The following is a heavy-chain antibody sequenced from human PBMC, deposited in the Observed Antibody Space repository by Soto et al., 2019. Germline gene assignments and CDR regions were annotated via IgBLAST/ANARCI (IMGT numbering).Heavy chain of an antibody. Sequence: SETLSLTCTVAGGSISSYYWGWIRQPAGKGLEWIGRIYTSGSTNYNPSLKSRVTMSVDTSKNQFSLKLSSVTAADTAVYYCARGQGDDQGYYYYGMDVWGQGTTVTVSS. CDR2: IYTSGST. J-gene: IGHJ6*02. V-gene: IGHV4-4*07. CDR3: ARGQGDDQGYYYYGMDV. D-gene: IGHD2-21*01. CDR1: GGSISSYY.